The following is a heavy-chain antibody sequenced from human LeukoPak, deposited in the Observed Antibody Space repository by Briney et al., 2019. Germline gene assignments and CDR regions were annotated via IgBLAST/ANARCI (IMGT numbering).Heavy chain of an antibody. CDR2: IYYSGST. CDR3: ARADYDYVWGSYRYYYFDY. V-gene: IGHV4-30-4*01. CDR1: GGSISSGDYY. D-gene: IGHD3-16*02. J-gene: IGHJ4*02. Sequence: PSQTLSLTYTVSGGSISSGDYYWSWIRQPPGKGLEWIGYIYYSGSTDYNPSLKSRVTISVDTSKKQFSLKLSSVTAADTAVYYCARADYDYVWGSYRYYYFDYWGQGTLVTVSS.